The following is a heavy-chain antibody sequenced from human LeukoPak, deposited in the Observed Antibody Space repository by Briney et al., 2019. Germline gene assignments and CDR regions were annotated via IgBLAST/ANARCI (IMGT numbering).Heavy chain of an antibody. D-gene: IGHD2-8*01. Sequence: GASVKVSCKASGYMFTTYYIHWVRQAPGQGPEWMGWINPNTGDTNYAPKFRGRVSMTRDESVSTAYMELSGLTSDDTAVYYCARVEDIVLMAFDYWGQGTLVTVSS. V-gene: IGHV1-2*02. J-gene: IGHJ4*02. CDR3: ARVEDIVLMAFDY. CDR2: INPNTGDT. CDR1: GYMFTTYY.